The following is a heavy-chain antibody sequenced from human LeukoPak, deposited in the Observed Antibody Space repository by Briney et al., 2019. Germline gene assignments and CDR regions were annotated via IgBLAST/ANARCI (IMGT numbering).Heavy chain of an antibody. Sequence: SESQSLTCTVSGGSISNTAYYWGWIRQPPGKGLEWIGSLSYSGSPYYNPSLKSRVTISGDMSKNQFSLKLSSVTAADTAVYYCARRRLNWGAFDICGQGRTVTVSS. CDR2: LSYSGSP. J-gene: IGHJ3*02. D-gene: IGHD7-27*01. CDR3: ARRRLNWGAFDI. CDR1: GGSISNTAYY. V-gene: IGHV4-39*01.